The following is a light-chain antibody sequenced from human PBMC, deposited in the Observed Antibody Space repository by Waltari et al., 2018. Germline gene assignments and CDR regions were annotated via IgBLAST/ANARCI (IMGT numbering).Light chain of an antibody. CDR3: QQSNSFPWT. V-gene: IGKV1-12*01. CDR2: AAS. CDR1: QGISSW. J-gene: IGKJ1*01. Sequence: DIQMTQFPSSVSASVGDRVTINCRASQGISSWLDWYQQKPGKAPKLLIYAASLLQSGVPSRFSGSGSGTDFSLTISSLQPEDFATYYCQQSNSFPWTFGQGTKVEIK.